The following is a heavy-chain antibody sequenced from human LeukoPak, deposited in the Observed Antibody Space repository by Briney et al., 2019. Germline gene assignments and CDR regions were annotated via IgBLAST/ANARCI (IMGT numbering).Heavy chain of an antibody. CDR1: GTSISSYY. D-gene: IGHD3-22*01. CDR3: ARDGRTYYDSERLSN. Sequence: PSETLSLTCTVSGTSISSYYWNWIRQPAGKGLEWIGRIYNSGSTNYNPSLKSRVTMSVDTSKNQFSLKLRSVTAADTAVYYCARDGRTYYDSERLSNWGQGTLVTVSS. CDR2: IYNSGST. J-gene: IGHJ4*02. V-gene: IGHV4-4*07.